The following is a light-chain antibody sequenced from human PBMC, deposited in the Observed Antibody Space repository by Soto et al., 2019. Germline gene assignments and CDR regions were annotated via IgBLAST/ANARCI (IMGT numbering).Light chain of an antibody. CDR3: SSYTISSTP. CDR2: DVS. V-gene: IGLV2-14*01. CDR1: SSDVGGYNY. J-gene: IGLJ1*01. Sequence: QSVLTQPASVSGSPGQSITFSCTGTSSDVGGYNYVSWYQQHPGKAPKLMIYDVSNRPSGVSNRFSGSKSGNTASLTISGLQAEDEADYYCSSYTISSTPFGTGTKLTVL.